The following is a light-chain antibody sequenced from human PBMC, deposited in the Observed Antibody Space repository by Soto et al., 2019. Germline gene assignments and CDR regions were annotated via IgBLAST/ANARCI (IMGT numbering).Light chain of an antibody. J-gene: IGKJ4*01. CDR3: QQYSSYPLT. V-gene: IGKV1-5*01. CDR1: QSISSV. CDR2: DAS. Sequence: DIQMTQSPSTLSASVGDRVTITCRASQSISSVLAWYQRTPGKAPKLVIYDASNLETGVPSRFSGRGSGTEFTLTISSLQPDDFATYYCQQYSSYPLTFGGGTKVEI.